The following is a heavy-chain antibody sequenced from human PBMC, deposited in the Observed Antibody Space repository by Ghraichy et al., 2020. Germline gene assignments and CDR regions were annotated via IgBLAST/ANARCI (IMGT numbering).Heavy chain of an antibody. V-gene: IGHV2-70*11. J-gene: IGHJ6*02. CDR1: GFSLSTSGMC. D-gene: IGHD3-22*01. Sequence: SFPPLFPPPPPLTLTCTFSGFSLSTSGMCVSWIRQPPGKALEWLARIDWDDDKYYSTSLKTRLTISKDTSKNQVVLTMTNMDPVDTATYYCARVLTDYYDSSGYYYSYHYGMDVWGQGTTVTVSS. CDR3: ARVLTDYYDSSGYYYSYHYGMDV. CDR2: IDWDDDK.